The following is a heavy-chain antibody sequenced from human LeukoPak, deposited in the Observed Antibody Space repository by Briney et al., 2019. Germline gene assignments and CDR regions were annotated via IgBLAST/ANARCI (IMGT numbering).Heavy chain of an antibody. D-gene: IGHD2/OR15-2a*01. CDR3: ARDARVVLDY. V-gene: IGHV3-21*01. CDR2: ISSSSSYI. J-gene: IGHJ4*02. CDR1: GFTFSSYS. Sequence: GGSLRLSCAASGFTFSSYSMNRVRQAPVKGLEWVSSISSSSSYIYYADSVKGRFTISRDNAKNSLYLQMNSLRAEDTAVYYCARDARVVLDYWGQGTLVTVSS.